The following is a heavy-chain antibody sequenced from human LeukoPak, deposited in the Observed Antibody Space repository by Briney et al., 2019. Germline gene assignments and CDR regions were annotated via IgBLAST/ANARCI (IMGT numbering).Heavy chain of an antibody. D-gene: IGHD4/OR15-4a*01. CDR2: INHSGST. J-gene: IGHJ4*02. CDR1: SGSISTSNYY. V-gene: IGHV4-39*07. CDR3: ASAHNYGAH. Sequence: SETLSLTCTVSSGSISTSNYYWGWVRQPPGKGLEWIGEINHSGSTNYNPSLKSRVTISVDTSKNQFSLKLSSVTAADTAVYYCASAHNYGAHWGQGTLVTVSS.